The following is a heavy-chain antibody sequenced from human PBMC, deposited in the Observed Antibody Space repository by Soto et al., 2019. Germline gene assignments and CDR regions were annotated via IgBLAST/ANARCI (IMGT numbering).Heavy chain of an antibody. J-gene: IGHJ6*02. V-gene: IGHV3-53*01. D-gene: IGHD3-3*01. CDR2: IYSGGST. CDR3: ARDYDFWSGTYYGMDV. CDR1: GFTVSSNY. Sequence: EVQLVESGGGLIQPGGSLRLSCAASGFTVSSNYMSWVRQAPGKGLEWVSVIYSGGSTYYADSVKGRFTISRDNSKNTLYLQMNSLRAEDTAVYYCARDYDFWSGTYYGMDVWGQGTMVTVSS.